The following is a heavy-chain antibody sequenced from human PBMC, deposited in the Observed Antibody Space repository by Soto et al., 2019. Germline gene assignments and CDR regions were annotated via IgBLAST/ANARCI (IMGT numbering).Heavy chain of an antibody. D-gene: IGHD3-10*01. CDR3: ANNNYYGSGSVY. Sequence: QITLKESGPTLVKPTQTLTLTCAFSGFSLNTRGVGVGWIRQPPGKALEWLALIYWDNDKRYSPSLRSRLTITKDTPKHHVVLMMTDMDPVDTATYYCANNNYYGSGSVYWGQGTLVTVSS. CDR2: IYWDNDK. J-gene: IGHJ4*02. V-gene: IGHV2-5*02. CDR1: GFSLNTRGVG.